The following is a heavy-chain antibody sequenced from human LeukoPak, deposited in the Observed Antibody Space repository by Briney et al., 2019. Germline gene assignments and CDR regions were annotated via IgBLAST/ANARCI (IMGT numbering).Heavy chain of an antibody. Sequence: SETLSLTCTVSGGSISSSSYYWGWIRQPPGKGLEWIGSIHYSGSTYYNPSLKSRVAISVDTSKNQFSLKLSSVTAADTAVYYCARSFFRATDFDCWGQGTLVTVSS. CDR2: IHYSGST. V-gene: IGHV4-39*01. CDR1: GGSISSSSYY. D-gene: IGHD1-14*01. CDR3: ARSFFRATDFDC. J-gene: IGHJ4*02.